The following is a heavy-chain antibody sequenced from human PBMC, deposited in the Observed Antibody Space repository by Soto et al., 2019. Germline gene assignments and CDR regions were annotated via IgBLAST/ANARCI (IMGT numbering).Heavy chain of an antibody. J-gene: IGHJ6*02. CDR3: AVHSIAAAGTESYYYYGMDV. CDR1: GYSFTSYW. CDR2: IDPSDSYT. Sequence: GASLKISCKGSGYSFTSYWNSWVRQMPGKGLEWMGRIDPSDSYTNYSPSFQGHVTISADKSISTAYLQWSSLKASDTAMYYCAVHSIAAAGTESYYYYGMDVWGQGTTVTVSS. D-gene: IGHD6-13*01. V-gene: IGHV5-10-1*01.